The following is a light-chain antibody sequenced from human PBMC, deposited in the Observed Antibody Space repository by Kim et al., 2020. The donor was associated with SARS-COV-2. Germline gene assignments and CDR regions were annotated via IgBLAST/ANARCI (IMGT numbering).Light chain of an antibody. Sequence: LTQPASVSGSPGQSITISCTGTSSDVGGYNYVSWYQQHPGKAPKLMVYDVSKRPSGVSNRFSGSKSGNTASLTISGLQAEDEADYYCSSYTSSSTWVFGGGTQLTVL. CDR2: DVS. CDR1: SSDVGGYNY. CDR3: SSYTSSSTWV. V-gene: IGLV2-14*01. J-gene: IGLJ3*02.